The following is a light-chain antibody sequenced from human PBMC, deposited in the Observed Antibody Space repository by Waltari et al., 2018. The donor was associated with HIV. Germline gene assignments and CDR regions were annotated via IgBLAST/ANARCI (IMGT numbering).Light chain of an antibody. Sequence: EIVMTQSPATLSVSPGERATFSCRASQSASSSLAWYQQKPGQAPRLLIYGASTRATGIPTRFSGSGSGTEFTLTISSPQSEDFAVYYCQQYYAWPLTFGGGTKVEVK. CDR1: QSASSS. V-gene: IGKV3-15*01. J-gene: IGKJ4*01. CDR3: QQYYAWPLT. CDR2: GAS.